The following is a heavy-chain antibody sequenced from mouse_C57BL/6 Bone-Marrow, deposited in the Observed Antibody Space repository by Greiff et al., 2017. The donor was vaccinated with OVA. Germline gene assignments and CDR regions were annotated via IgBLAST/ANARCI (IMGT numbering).Heavy chain of an antibody. CDR3: ARTLITTAPLLRY. D-gene: IGHD1-1*01. V-gene: IGHV1-82*01. J-gene: IGHJ4*01. Sequence: QVQLQQSGPELVKPGASVKISCKASGYAFSSSWMNWVKQRPGKGLEWIGRIYPGDGDTNSNGKFKGKATLTADKSASTAYMQLSSLTSEDSAVYFCARTLITTAPLLRYWGQGTSVTVSS. CDR2: IYPGDGDT. CDR1: GYAFSSSW.